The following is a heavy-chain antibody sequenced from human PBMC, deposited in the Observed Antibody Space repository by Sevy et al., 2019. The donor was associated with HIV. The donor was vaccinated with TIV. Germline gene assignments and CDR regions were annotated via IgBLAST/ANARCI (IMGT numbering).Heavy chain of an antibody. D-gene: IGHD4-17*01. CDR1: GFTFSISA. J-gene: IGHJ4*02. Sequence: GGSLRLSCAASGFTFSISAMTWVRQAPGKGLEWVSVISGSGNSAYYADSVKGRFTISRDNSKNTLSLQMNSLRAEDTAVYYCAKGVRIYGDSYFDHWGQGTLVTVSS. CDR2: ISGSGNSA. V-gene: IGHV3-23*01. CDR3: AKGVRIYGDSYFDH.